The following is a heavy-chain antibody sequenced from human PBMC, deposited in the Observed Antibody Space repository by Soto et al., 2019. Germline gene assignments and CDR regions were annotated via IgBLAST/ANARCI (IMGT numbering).Heavy chain of an antibody. CDR1: GFTFSSYG. J-gene: IGHJ4*02. Sequence: QVQLVESGGGVVQPGRSLRLSCAASGFTFSSYGMHWVRQAPGKGLEWVAVISYDGSNKYYADSVKGRFTISRDNSKNTLYLQMNSLRAEDTAVYYCAKLPAAGTSPYADYWGQGTLVTVSS. CDR2: ISYDGSNK. D-gene: IGHD6-13*01. CDR3: AKLPAAGTSPYADY. V-gene: IGHV3-30*18.